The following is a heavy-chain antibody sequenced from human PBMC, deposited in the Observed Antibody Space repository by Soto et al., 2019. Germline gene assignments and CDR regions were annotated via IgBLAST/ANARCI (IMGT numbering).Heavy chain of an antibody. CDR3: ARQRTTVVTQAYFDH. Sequence: SETLSLTCIVSGESISSSSYYWGWIRQPPGKGLEWIGSIYYSGRTYYNPSFKSRVTISIDTSKNQFSLKLSSVTATDTAVYYCARQRTTVVTQAYFDHWGQGALVTVSP. CDR1: GESISSSSYY. D-gene: IGHD2-21*02. J-gene: IGHJ4*02. V-gene: IGHV4-39*01. CDR2: IYYSGRT.